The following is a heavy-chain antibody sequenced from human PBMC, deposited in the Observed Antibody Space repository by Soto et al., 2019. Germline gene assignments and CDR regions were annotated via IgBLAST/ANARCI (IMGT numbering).Heavy chain of an antibody. Sequence: QVHLVQSGAEVRKPGASVKVSCKASGYTFTSYDINWARQATGQGLEWMGWMNPNSGNTAYAQKFQGRVTMTRNTSISTAHMELSSLSSEDMAVYYCARERTRGFDPWGQGTLVTVSS. CDR3: ARERTRGFDP. J-gene: IGHJ5*02. CDR2: MNPNSGNT. CDR1: GYTFTSYD. V-gene: IGHV1-8*01.